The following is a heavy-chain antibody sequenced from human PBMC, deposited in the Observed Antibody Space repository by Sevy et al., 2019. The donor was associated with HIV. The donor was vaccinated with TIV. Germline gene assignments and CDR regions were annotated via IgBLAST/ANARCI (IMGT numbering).Heavy chain of an antibody. CDR1: GYSISSGYY. J-gene: IGHJ5*02. Sequence: SETLSLTCAVSGYSISSGYYWGWIRQPPGKGLEWIGSIYHSGSTYYNPSLKSRFTISVDTSKNQFSLKLSSVTAADTAVYYCARGSPPAHMAAAGKGWFDPWGQGTLVTVSS. V-gene: IGHV4-38-2*01. CDR3: ARGSPPAHMAAAGKGWFDP. D-gene: IGHD6-13*01. CDR2: IYHSGST.